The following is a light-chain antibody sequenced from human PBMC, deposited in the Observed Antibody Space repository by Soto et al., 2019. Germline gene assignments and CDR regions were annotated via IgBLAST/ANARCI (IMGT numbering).Light chain of an antibody. CDR1: SSNIGSNY. CDR2: RNN. J-gene: IGLJ1*01. Sequence: QSALTQPPSASGTPGQRVTISCSGSSSNIGSNYVYWYQQLPGTAPKLLIYRNNQRPSGVPDRFSGSKSGTSASLAISGLWSEDEANYYCAAWDDSLSGQVFGTGTKSPS. CDR3: AAWDDSLSGQV. V-gene: IGLV1-47*03.